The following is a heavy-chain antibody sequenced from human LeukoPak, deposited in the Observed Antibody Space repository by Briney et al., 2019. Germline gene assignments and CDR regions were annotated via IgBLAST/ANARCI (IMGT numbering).Heavy chain of an antibody. CDR3: ARDLQEFFQH. V-gene: IGHV3-43*02. Sequence: PGGSLRLSCAASGXTFDNYAVHWVRQAPGKGLEWVSLISGDGGSTYYADSMKGRFTISRDNSKNSLYLQMNSLRTEDTALYYCARDLQEFFQHWGQGTLVTVSS. CDR2: ISGDGGST. CDR1: GXTFDNYA. J-gene: IGHJ1*01.